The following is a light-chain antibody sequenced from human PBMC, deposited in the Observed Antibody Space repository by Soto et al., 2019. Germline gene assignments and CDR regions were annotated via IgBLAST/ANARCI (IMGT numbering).Light chain of an antibody. CDR1: QSISTR. CDR3: QQTYRTPLT. V-gene: IGKV1-5*03. Sequence: EIQMTQSPSTLSASVGDRVTITCRASQSISTRLAWYQQKPGKAPKLLIYKASSLESGVPSRFSGSGSGTEFTLTISSLQPEDFATYSCQQTYRTPLTFGGGTKVDIK. J-gene: IGKJ4*01. CDR2: KAS.